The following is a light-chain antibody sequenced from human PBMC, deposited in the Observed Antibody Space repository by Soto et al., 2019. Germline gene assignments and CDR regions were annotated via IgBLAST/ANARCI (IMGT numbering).Light chain of an antibody. CDR1: ENIARY. Sequence: DIQMTQSPSSLSASVGDRVTITCRASENIARYLNWYQQRQGKAPELLISAASSLQSGVPSRFSGGGYGTEFTLTISSLQPEDFATYYCQQSYSNPRTFGQGTKVEIK. CDR2: AAS. V-gene: IGKV1-39*01. J-gene: IGKJ1*01. CDR3: QQSYSNPRT.